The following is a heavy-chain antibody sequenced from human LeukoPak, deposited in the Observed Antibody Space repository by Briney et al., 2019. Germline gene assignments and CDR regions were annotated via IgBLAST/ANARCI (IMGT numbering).Heavy chain of an antibody. CDR3: AKDVGEAAAGTGFDY. CDR1: GFTFDDYT. D-gene: IGHD6-13*01. Sequence: GGSLRLSCAASGFTFDDYTMHWVRQAPGKGLEWVSLISWDGGSTYYADSVKGRFTISRDNSKNSLYLQMNSLRTEDTALYYCAKDVGEAAAGTGFDYWGQGTLVTVSS. J-gene: IGHJ4*02. CDR2: ISWDGGST. V-gene: IGHV3-43*01.